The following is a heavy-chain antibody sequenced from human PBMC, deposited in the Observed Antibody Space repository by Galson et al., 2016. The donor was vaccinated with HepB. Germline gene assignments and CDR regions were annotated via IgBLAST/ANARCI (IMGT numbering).Heavy chain of an antibody. CDR3: AREHRGGSGSYGHPEYFDY. D-gene: IGHD1-26*01. Sequence: SVKVSCKASGGTFSNYGFTWVRQAPGQGLEWMGGIIPISGTTNYAQKFQGRVTITADESTSTAYMELSSLRSEDTAIFYCAREHRGGSGSYGHPEYFDYWGQGTLVTVSS. V-gene: IGHV1-69*13. CDR2: IIPISGTT. J-gene: IGHJ4*02. CDR1: GGTFSNYG.